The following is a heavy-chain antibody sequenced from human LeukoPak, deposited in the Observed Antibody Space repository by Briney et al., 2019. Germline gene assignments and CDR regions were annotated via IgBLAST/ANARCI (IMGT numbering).Heavy chain of an antibody. J-gene: IGHJ4*02. CDR2: IYGSGST. Sequence: SETLSLTCTVSGGSIRSYWSWIRQPAGKGLEWIGRIYGSGSTDYNPSLKSRVTMSIDTSKNQFSLNLISVTAADTAVYYCARHLAAAGKFVDYWGQGTLVTVSS. CDR3: ARHLAAAGKFVDY. D-gene: IGHD6-13*01. CDR1: GGSIRSY. V-gene: IGHV4-4*07.